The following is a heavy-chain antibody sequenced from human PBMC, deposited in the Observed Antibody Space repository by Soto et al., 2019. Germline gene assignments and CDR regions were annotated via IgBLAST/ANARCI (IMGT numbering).Heavy chain of an antibody. CDR2: IIVDNGNT. CDR1: GFTFTSSA. V-gene: IGHV1-58*01. CDR3: ARDLTPLFGDYTPVEYFQH. Sequence: GASVKVSCKASGFTFTSSAVQWVRQARGQRLEWIGWIIVDNGNTNYAQKFQERVTMTRDTSTSTAYMELRSLRSDDTAVYYCARDLTPLFGDYTPVEYFQHWGQGTLVTVS. J-gene: IGHJ1*01. D-gene: IGHD4-17*01.